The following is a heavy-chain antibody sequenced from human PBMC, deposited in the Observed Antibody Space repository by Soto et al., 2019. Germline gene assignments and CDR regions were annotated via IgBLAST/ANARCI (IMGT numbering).Heavy chain of an antibody. Sequence: GGSLRLSCAASGFTFSSYSMNWVRQAPGKGLEWVSAISGSGGSTYYADSVKGRFTISRDNSKNTLYLQMNSLRAEDTAVYYCAKFANGINAFDIWGQGTMVTVSS. V-gene: IGHV3-23*01. J-gene: IGHJ3*02. CDR3: AKFANGINAFDI. D-gene: IGHD2-15*01. CDR2: ISGSGGST. CDR1: GFTFSSYS.